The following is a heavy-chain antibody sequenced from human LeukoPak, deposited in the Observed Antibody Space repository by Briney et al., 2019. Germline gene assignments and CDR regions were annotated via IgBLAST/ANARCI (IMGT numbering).Heavy chain of an antibody. CDR3: AKETTAMADKSFDY. J-gene: IGHJ4*02. CDR1: GFTFSSYG. Sequence: PGRSLRLSCAASGFTFSSYGMHWVRQAPGKGLEWVAVTSYDGSNKYYADSVKGRFTISRDNSKNTLYLQMNSLRAEDTAVYYCAKETTAMADKSFDYWGQGTLVTVSS. CDR2: TSYDGSNK. V-gene: IGHV3-30*18. D-gene: IGHD5-18*01.